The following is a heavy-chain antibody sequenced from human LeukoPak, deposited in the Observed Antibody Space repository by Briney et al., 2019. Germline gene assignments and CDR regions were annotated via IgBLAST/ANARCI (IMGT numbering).Heavy chain of an antibody. Sequence: GGSLRLSCAASGFTFSSYAMSWVRQAPGKGLEWVSAISGSGGSTYYADSVKGRFTISRDNSKNTLYLQMNSLRAEDRAVYYCAKSKGLLWFGELLPGFDYWGQGTLVTVSS. CDR1: GFTFSSYA. J-gene: IGHJ4*02. CDR3: AKSKGLLWFGELLPGFDY. CDR2: ISGSGGST. V-gene: IGHV3-23*01. D-gene: IGHD3-10*01.